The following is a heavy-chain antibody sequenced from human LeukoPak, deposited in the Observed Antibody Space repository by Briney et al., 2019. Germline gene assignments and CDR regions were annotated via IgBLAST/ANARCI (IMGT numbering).Heavy chain of an antibody. CDR3: ARARKAYYYDSSGYECGY. V-gene: IGHV1-2*02. CDR1: GYTFTSYG. D-gene: IGHD3-22*01. Sequence: ASVKVSFKASGYTFTSYGISWVRQAPGQGLEWMGWINPNSGGTNYAQKFQGRVTMTRDTSISTAYMELSRLRSDDTAVYYCARARKAYYYDSSGYECGYWGQGTLVTVSS. J-gene: IGHJ4*02. CDR2: INPNSGGT.